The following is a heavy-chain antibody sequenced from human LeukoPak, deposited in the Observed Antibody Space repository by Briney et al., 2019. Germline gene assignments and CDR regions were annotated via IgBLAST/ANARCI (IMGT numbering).Heavy chain of an antibody. CDR2: IYYSGST. J-gene: IGHJ5*02. Sequence: SETLSLTCTVSGGSISSYYWNWIRQPPGKGLEWIGYIYYSGSTNYNPSLKSRVTISVDTSKNQFSLKLSSVTAADTAVYYCARIDPGQNWFDPWGQGTLVTVSS. CDR3: ARIDPGQNWFDP. V-gene: IGHV4-59*01. CDR1: GGSISSYY.